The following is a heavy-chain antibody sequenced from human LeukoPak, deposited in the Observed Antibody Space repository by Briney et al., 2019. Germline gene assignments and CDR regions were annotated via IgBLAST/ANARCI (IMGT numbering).Heavy chain of an antibody. D-gene: IGHD1-26*01. V-gene: IGHV3-21*01. CDR1: GFTFSSYS. CDR2: ISSSSSYI. J-gene: IGHJ4*02. Sequence: GGSLRLSCAASGFTFSSYSMNWVRQAPGKGLEWVSSISSSSSYIYYADSVKGRFTISRDNAKNSLYLQMNSLRAEDTAVYYCARGSMGATGADYWGQGTLVTVSS. CDR3: ARGSMGATGADY.